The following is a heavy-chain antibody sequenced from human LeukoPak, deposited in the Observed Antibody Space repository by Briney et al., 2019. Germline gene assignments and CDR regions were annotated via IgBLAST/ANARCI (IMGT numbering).Heavy chain of an antibody. D-gene: IGHD6-19*01. CDR1: GFAFSSYG. CDR2: IRYDGSNK. CDR3: AKWAKKAVAGLSYYYYMDV. V-gene: IGHV3-30*02. J-gene: IGHJ6*03. Sequence: GGSLRLSCAASGFAFSSYGMHWVRQAPGKGLEWVAFIRYDGSNKYYADSVKGRFTISRDNSKNTLYLQMNSLRAEDTAVYYCAKWAKKAVAGLSYYYYMDVWGKGTTVTVSS.